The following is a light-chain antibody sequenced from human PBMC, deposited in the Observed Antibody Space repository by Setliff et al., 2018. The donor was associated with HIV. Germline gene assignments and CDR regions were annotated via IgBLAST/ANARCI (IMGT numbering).Light chain of an antibody. J-gene: IGLJ1*01. CDR2: DVS. CDR3: SSYTSTSTPYV. CDR1: SSDVGAYYY. Sequence: QSALTQPASVSGYPGQSVTIYCTGTSSDVGAYYYVSWYQQHPAKAPKLILYDVSNRPSGVSNRFSGSKSGNTASLTISGLQAEDAADYYCSSYTSTSTPYVFGTGTKVTVL. V-gene: IGLV2-14*03.